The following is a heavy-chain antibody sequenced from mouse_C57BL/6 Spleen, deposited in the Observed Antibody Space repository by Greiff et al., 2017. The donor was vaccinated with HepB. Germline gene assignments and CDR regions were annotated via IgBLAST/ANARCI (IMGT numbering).Heavy chain of an antibody. CDR3: TTDYGSRDY. CDR2: IDPENGDT. CDR1: GFNIKDDY. Sequence: EVQVVESGAELVRPGASVKLSCTASGFNIKDDYMHWVKQRPEQGLEWIGWIDPENGDTEYASKFQGKATITADTSSNPAYLQLSSLTSEDTAVYYCTTDYGSRDYWGQGTTLTVSS. D-gene: IGHD1-1*01. J-gene: IGHJ2*01. V-gene: IGHV14-4*01.